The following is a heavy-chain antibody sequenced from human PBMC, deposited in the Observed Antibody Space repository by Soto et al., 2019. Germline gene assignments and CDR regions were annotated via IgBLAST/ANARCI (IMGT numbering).Heavy chain of an antibody. CDR3: ARDSGSYSYYSTGILDY. Sequence: PSETLSLTCTVSGGSISSGGYYWSWIRQHPGKGLEWIGCIYYSGSTYYNPSLKSRVTISVDTSKNQFSLKLSSVTAADTAVYYCARDSGSYSYYSTGILDYWGQGTLVTVSS. D-gene: IGHD1-26*01. CDR2: IYYSGST. V-gene: IGHV4-31*03. CDR1: GGSISSGGYY. J-gene: IGHJ4*02.